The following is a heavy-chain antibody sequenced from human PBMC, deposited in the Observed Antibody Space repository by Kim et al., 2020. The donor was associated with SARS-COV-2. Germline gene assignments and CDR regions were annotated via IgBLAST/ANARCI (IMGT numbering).Heavy chain of an antibody. Sequence: SETLSLTCAVSGYSISSNNWWGWIRQPPGKELEWIGYIYYSGGTYYNPSLKSRVTMSADTSKNQFSLKLSSVTAVDTAVYYCARYTNSWFDSWGQGTLVT. CDR3: ARYTNSWFDS. V-gene: IGHV4-28*01. CDR2: IYYSGGT. CDR1: GYSISSNNW. J-gene: IGHJ5*01.